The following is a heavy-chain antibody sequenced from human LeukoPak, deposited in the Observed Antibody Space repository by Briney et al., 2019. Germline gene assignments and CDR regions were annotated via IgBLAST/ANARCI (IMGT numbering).Heavy chain of an antibody. CDR2: ISGSGGST. D-gene: IGHD1-14*01. CDR3: ATQQGGNRAY. Sequence: GGSLRLSCAASGFTFSNYAVSWVRQAPGKGLEWVSAISGSGGSTYYADSVKGRFTISRDNAKNMLYLQVNSLRAEDTAVYYCATQQGGNRAYWGQGTLVTVSS. V-gene: IGHV3-23*01. J-gene: IGHJ4*02. CDR1: GFTFSNYA.